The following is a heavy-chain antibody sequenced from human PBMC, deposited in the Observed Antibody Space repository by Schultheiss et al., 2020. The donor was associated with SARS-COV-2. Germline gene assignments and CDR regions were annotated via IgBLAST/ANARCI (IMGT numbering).Heavy chain of an antibody. CDR2: ISGSGGST. Sequence: GGSLRLSCAASGFTFSSYAMSWVRQAPGKGLEWVSAISGSGGSTYYADSVKGRFTISRDNSKNTLYLQMNSLRAEDTAVYYCAKVVRYDSSGYVDYWAQGTLVTVSS. D-gene: IGHD3-22*01. V-gene: IGHV3-23*01. CDR3: AKVVRYDSSGYVDY. CDR1: GFTFSSYA. J-gene: IGHJ4*02.